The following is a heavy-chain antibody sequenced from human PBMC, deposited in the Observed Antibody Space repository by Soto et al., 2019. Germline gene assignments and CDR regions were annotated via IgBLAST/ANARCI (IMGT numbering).Heavy chain of an antibody. CDR1: GYSFTSSW. CDR3: ARHGSGYLPYYYGMDV. J-gene: IGHJ6*02. CDR2: IDTGDSDA. V-gene: IGHV5-51*01. D-gene: IGHD3-3*01. Sequence: GESLKISCKGSGYSFTSSWIGWVRQMPEKGLEWMGIIDTGDSDARYSPSFQGQVTISADKSINTAYLQWSTLKASDTAMYYCARHGSGYLPYYYGMDVWGQGTAVTVSS.